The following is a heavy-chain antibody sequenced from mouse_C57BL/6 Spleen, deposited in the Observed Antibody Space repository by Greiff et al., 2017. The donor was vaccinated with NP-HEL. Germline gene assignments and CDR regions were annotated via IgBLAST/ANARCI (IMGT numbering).Heavy chain of an antibody. V-gene: IGHV1-63*01. Sequence: VQLQQSGAELVRPGTSVKMSCKASGYTFTNYWIGWAKQRPGHGLEWIGDIYPGGGYTNYNEKFKGKATLTADKSSSTAYMQFSSLTSEDSAIYYGARSPYYGSSLYFDYWGQGTTLTVSS. CDR1: GYTFTNYW. CDR3: ARSPYYGSSLYFDY. CDR2: IYPGGGYT. J-gene: IGHJ2*01. D-gene: IGHD1-1*01.